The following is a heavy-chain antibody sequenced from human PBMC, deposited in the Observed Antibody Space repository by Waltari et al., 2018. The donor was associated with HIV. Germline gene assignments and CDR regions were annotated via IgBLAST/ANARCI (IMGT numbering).Heavy chain of an antibody. V-gene: IGHV4-38-2*02. CDR2: MFHNGST. D-gene: IGHD3-10*01. CDR1: GYSISSGYF. Sequence: QVQLQESGPGLVKPSETLSLTCAVSGYSISSGYFWGWNRQPPGKALEWIGSMFHNGSTYYNPSLKSRVTISVDTSKNQFSLKLSSVTSVDTAIYYCAREWGTLMVAWFDPWGQGTLVTVSS. CDR3: AREWGTLMVAWFDP. J-gene: IGHJ5*02.